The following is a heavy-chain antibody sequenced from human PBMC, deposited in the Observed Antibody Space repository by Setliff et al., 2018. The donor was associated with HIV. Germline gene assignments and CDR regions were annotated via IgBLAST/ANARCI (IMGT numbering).Heavy chain of an antibody. D-gene: IGHD2-8*01. CDR2: ILYGGNT. V-gene: IGHV4-39*02. Sequence: SETLSLTCTASGGSVSSRGYYWGWIRQPPGKGPEWIANILYGGNTYYNPSLKSRVTISVDTSKNHFSLKLNSVTAADTAVYFCARPTTGVGGGAAFDIWGQGTKVTVSS. CDR1: GGSVSSRGYY. J-gene: IGHJ3*02. CDR3: ARPTTGVGGGAAFDI.